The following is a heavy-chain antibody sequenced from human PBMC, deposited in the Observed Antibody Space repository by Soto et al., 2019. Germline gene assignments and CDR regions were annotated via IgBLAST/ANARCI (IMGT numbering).Heavy chain of an antibody. V-gene: IGHV4-34*01. CDR3: ARFYGDYDDAFDI. CDR1: GGSFSGYY. Sequence: KSSETLSLTCAVYGGSFSGYYWSWIRQPPGKGLEWIGEINHSGSTNYNPSLKSRVTISVDTSKNQFSLKLSSVTAADTAVYYCARFYGDYDDAFDIWGQGTMVTVS. D-gene: IGHD4-17*01. J-gene: IGHJ3*02. CDR2: INHSGST.